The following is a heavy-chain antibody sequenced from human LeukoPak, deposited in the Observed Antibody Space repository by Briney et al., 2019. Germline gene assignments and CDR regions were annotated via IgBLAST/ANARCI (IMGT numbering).Heavy chain of an antibody. V-gene: IGHV3-23*01. D-gene: IGHD6-6*01. CDR2: LSGSGGST. Sequence: GGSLRLSCAASGFTFSSYAMNWVRQAPGKGLEWVSGLSGSGGSTHYTDSVKGRFAISRDNSKNTLYLQMNSLRAGDTAVYYCAKSIGYSSSSFVDYWGQGTLVTVSS. J-gene: IGHJ4*02. CDR1: GFTFSSYA. CDR3: AKSIGYSSSSFVDY.